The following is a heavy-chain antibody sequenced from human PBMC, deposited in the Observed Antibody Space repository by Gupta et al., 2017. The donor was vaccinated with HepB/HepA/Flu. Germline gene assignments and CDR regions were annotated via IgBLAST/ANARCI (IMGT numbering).Heavy chain of an antibody. Sequence: QVQLVESGGGVVQPGRSLRLSCAASGFTFSSYGMHWVRQAPGKGLEWVAVISYDGSNKYYADSVKGRFTISRDNSKNTLYLQMNSLRAEDTAGYYCAREGVAAAGTDYWGQGTLVTVSS. CDR3: AREGVAAAGTDY. D-gene: IGHD6-13*01. J-gene: IGHJ4*02. V-gene: IGHV3-30*03. CDR1: GFTFSSYG. CDR2: ISYDGSNK.